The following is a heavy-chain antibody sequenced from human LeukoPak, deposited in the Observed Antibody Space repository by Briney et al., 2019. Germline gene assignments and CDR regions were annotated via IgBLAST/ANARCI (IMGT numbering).Heavy chain of an antibody. D-gene: IGHD3-3*01. J-gene: IGHJ4*02. CDR1: GFTVSSNY. CDR3: AKLSGFWSGYPFDY. Sequence: PGGSLRLSCAASGFTVSSNYMSWVRQAPGKGLEWVSVIYSGGSTYYADSVKGRFTISRDNSKNTLYLQMNSLRAEDTAVYYCAKLSGFWSGYPFDYWGQGTLVTVSS. V-gene: IGHV3-53*01. CDR2: IYSGGST.